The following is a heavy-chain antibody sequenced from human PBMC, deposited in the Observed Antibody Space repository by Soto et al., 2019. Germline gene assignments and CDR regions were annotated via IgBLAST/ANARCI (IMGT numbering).Heavy chain of an antibody. Sequence: EASVKVSCKSSGGTFSSYAISWLRQARGHGLEWMGGIIPIFGTANYAQKFQGRVTITADESTSTAYMELSSLRSEDTAVYYCARGSNYYDSSGYVPPTYYFDYWGQGTLVTVSS. CDR1: GGTFSSYA. D-gene: IGHD3-22*01. CDR2: IIPIFGTA. CDR3: ARGSNYYDSSGYVPPTYYFDY. V-gene: IGHV1-69*13. J-gene: IGHJ4*02.